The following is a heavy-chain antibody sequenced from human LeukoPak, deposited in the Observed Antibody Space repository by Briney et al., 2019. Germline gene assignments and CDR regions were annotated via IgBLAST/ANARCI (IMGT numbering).Heavy chain of an antibody. Sequence: PGGSLRLSCAASGFTVSSNYMNWVRQAPGKGLEWVSTLISSGGSTYYADSVKGRFTISRDNTKNTLYLQMNSLRAEDTAVYYCAKEGGYSSSWLTFDSWGQGTLVTVSS. V-gene: IGHV3-23*01. CDR1: GFTVSSNY. D-gene: IGHD6-13*01. J-gene: IGHJ4*02. CDR3: AKEGGYSSSWLTFDS. CDR2: LISSGGST.